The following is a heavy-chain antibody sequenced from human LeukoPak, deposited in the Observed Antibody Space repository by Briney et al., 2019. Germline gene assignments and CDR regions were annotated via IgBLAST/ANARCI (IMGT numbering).Heavy chain of an antibody. D-gene: IGHD5-24*01. J-gene: IGHJ4*02. CDR1: GFTFISYA. V-gene: IGHV3-30*04. CDR3: ARNFRDGYNNSFDY. CDR2: ISYDGSKK. Sequence: GGSLRLSCAASGFTFISYAMHWVRQAPGKGREWVTIISYDGSKKYYADYVKGRFTISRDNSKNTLYLQMNSLRAEDTAVYYCARNFRDGYNNSFDYWGQGTLVTVSS.